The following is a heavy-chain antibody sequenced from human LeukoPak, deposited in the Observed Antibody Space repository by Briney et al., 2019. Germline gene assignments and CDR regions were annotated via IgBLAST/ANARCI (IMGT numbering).Heavy chain of an antibody. Sequence: SETLSLTCTVSGGSISSYYWSWIRQPPGKGLEWIGYIYYSGSTNYNPSLKSRVTISVDTSKNQFSLKLSSVTAADTAVYYCARDSSSKPDEGFDYWGQGTLVTVSS. D-gene: IGHD4-11*01. CDR1: GGSISSYY. CDR2: IYYSGST. CDR3: ARDSSSKPDEGFDY. V-gene: IGHV4-59*01. J-gene: IGHJ4*02.